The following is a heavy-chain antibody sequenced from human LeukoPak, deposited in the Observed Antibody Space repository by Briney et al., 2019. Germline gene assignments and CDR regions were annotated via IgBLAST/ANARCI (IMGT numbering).Heavy chain of an antibody. CDR1: GYTFTSYG. Sequence: ASVKVSCKASGYTFTSYGISWVRQAPGQGLEWMGWISAYNGNTNYAQKLQGRVTMTTDTSTSTAYMELRSLRSDDTAVYYRARAGHSSGWYPVDYWGQGTLVTVSS. CDR2: ISAYNGNT. CDR3: ARAGHSSGWYPVDY. J-gene: IGHJ4*02. D-gene: IGHD6-19*01. V-gene: IGHV1-18*01.